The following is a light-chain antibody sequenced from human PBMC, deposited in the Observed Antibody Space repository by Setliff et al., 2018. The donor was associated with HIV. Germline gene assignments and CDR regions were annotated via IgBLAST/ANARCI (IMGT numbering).Light chain of an antibody. CDR3: SSYTTSRTLI. CDR1: SSDVGRYDS. Sequence: QSVLAQPASVSGSPGQSITISCTGTSSDVGRYDSVSWYQQHPGKAPKVMLHDVSNRPSGVSNRFSGSKSDNTASLTISGLQAGDEGDYYCSSYTTSRTLIFGGGTKVTVL. CDR2: DVS. V-gene: IGLV2-14*03. J-gene: IGLJ2*01.